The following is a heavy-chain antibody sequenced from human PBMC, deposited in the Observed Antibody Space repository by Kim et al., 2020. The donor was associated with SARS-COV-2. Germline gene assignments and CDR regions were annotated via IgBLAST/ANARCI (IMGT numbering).Heavy chain of an antibody. D-gene: IGHD4-17*01. CDR1: GFSFSTYA. Sequence: GGSLRLSCAASGFSFSTYAMSWVRQAPGKGLEWVSSISGSGGTTYYADSVRGRFTISRDNSKHTFFLQMNSLRGGDTATYYCAKHYGQAAKGGYFALDVWGQGTTVTVSS. V-gene: IGHV3-23*01. J-gene: IGHJ6*02. CDR3: AKHYGQAAKGGYFALDV. CDR2: ISGSGGTT.